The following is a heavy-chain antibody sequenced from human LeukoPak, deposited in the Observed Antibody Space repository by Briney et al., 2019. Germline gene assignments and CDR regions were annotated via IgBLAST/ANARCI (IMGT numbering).Heavy chain of an antibody. CDR1: GFIFGTYW. CDR3: VRESFSRGDFN. CDR2: IKYDGDEK. V-gene: IGHV3-7*01. J-gene: IGHJ4*02. D-gene: IGHD7-27*01. Sequence: GGSLRLSCAASGFIFGTYWMTWVRQAPGKGLEWVATIKYDGDEKFYVDSVTGRFTISRDNAKNSLYLQMNSLTAEDTAVYYCVRESFSRGDFNWGQGTLVSVSS.